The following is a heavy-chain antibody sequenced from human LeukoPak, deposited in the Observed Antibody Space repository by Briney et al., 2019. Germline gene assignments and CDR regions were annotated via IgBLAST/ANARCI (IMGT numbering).Heavy chain of an antibody. J-gene: IGHJ4*02. CDR3: AKEETSTVWD. D-gene: IGHD3-16*01. CDR2: IYYSGST. Sequence: ASETLSLTCTVSGGSISNVNHHWGWIRQPPGKGLEWIGSIYYSGSTFYKPSLKSRVTISIDTSKNQFSLKLSSVTAADTAVYYCAKEETSTVWDWGQGTLVTVSS. CDR1: GGSISNVNHH. V-gene: IGHV4-39*07.